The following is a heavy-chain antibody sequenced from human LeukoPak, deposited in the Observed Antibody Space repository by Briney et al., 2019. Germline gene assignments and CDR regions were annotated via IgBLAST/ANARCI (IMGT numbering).Heavy chain of an antibody. CDR3: AKDRLGGPYFFHY. J-gene: IGHJ4*02. CDR1: GYTFSSYA. CDR2: IGGTGVRT. D-gene: IGHD3-16*01. Sequence: SCKASGYTFSSYAMSWVRQAPGKGLEWVSTIGGTGVRTYYADSVKGRFTISRDNSKNTLYLQINSLRAEDTAVYFCAKDRLGGPYFFHYWGQGTLVTVSS. V-gene: IGHV3-23*01.